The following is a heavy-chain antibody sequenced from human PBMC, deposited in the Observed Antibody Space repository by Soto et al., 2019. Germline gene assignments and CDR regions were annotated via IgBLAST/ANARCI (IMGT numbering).Heavy chain of an antibody. V-gene: IGHV3-33*01. CDR1: GFTFISYG. Sequence: PGGSLRLSCAASGFTFISYGMHWVLQAPGKGLEWVAVIWYDGSNKYYADSVKGRFTISRDNSKNTLYLQMNSLRAEDTAVYYCARDLDSSGPNWFDPWGQGTLVTVSS. CDR2: IWYDGSNK. D-gene: IGHD6-19*01. CDR3: ARDLDSSGPNWFDP. J-gene: IGHJ5*02.